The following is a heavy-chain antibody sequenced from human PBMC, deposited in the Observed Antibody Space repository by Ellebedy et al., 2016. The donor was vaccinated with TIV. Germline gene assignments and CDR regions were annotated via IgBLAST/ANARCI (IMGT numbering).Heavy chain of an antibody. J-gene: IGHJ4*02. Sequence: AASVKVSCKASGYTFTDFYMHWVRQAPGQGLEWMGWINPNSGGAIYAQKFQGWVTMTRDTSISTAYMEVNRLKSDDTAVYYCARASLPAAQGDHWGQGTLVSVSS. CDR1: GYTFTDFY. CDR2: INPNSGGA. CDR3: ARASLPAAQGDH. D-gene: IGHD2-2*01. V-gene: IGHV1-2*04.